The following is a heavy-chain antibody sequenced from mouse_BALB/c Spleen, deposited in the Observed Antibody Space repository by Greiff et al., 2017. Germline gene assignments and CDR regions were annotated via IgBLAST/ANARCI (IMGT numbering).Heavy chain of an antibody. V-gene: IGHV8-8*01. CDR1: GFSLSTSGMS. J-gene: IGHJ4*01. CDR3: ARIRSYYAMDY. D-gene: IGHD2-14*01. Sequence: QVTLKVSGPGILQPSQTLSLTCSFSGFSLSTSGMSVGWIRQPSGKGLEWLAHIWWNDDKYYNPALKSRLTISKDTSNNQVFLKIASVVTADTATYYCARIRSYYAMDYWGQGTSVTVSS. CDR2: IWWNDDK.